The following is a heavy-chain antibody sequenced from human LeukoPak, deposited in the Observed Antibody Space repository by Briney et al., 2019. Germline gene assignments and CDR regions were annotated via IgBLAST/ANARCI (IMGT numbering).Heavy chain of an antibody. D-gene: IGHD1-26*01. CDR1: GFTVSSNY. CDR3: TTALRWEQPNFDH. V-gene: IGHV3-66*01. CDR2: IYSGGST. J-gene: IGHJ4*02. Sequence: GGSLRLSCAASGFTVSSNYMSWVRQAPGKGLEWVSVIYSGGSTYYAAPVSGRFTMSRDDSQNILYLQMDSLKTEDTALYYCTTALRWEQPNFDHWGQGTFVTVSS.